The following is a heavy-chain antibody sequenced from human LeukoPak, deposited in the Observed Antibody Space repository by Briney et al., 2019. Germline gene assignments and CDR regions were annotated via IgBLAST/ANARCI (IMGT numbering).Heavy chain of an antibody. CDR3: ATIHSRFGELLPPNFDY. V-gene: IGHV1-24*01. CDR1: GYTLTELS. CDR2: FDPEDGET. Sequence: ASVKVSCKVSGYTLTELSMHWVRQAPGKGLEWMGGFDPEDGETIYAQKFQGRVTMTEDTPTDTAYMELSSLRSEDTAVYYCATIHSRFGELLPPNFDYWGQGTLVTVSS. J-gene: IGHJ4*02. D-gene: IGHD3-10*01.